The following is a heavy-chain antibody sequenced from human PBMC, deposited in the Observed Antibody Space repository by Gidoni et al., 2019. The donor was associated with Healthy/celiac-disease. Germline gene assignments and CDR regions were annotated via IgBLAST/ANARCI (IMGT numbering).Heavy chain of an antibody. J-gene: IGHJ6*02. Sequence: EVQLVESGVVLVKPGGSLRPPGAASGFTFSVAARHWVRQASGKGLEYVSAISSNGGSTYYANSVKGRFTISRDNSKNTLYLQMGSLRAEDMAVYYCASGPYGDYPYYYYYGMDVWGQGTTVTVSS. CDR2: ISSNGGST. CDR3: ASGPYGDYPYYYYYGMDV. V-gene: IGHV3-64*01. D-gene: IGHD4-17*01. CDR1: GFTFSVAA.